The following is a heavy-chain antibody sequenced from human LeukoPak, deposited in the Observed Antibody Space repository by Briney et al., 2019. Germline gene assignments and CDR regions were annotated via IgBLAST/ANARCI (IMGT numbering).Heavy chain of an antibody. CDR3: AKAGCSGGSCYSFDY. V-gene: IGHV3-23*01. D-gene: IGHD2-15*01. Sequence: GGSLRLSCAASGFTFSSNAMSWVRQAPGKGLEWVSAISGSGGSTYYADSVKGRFTISRDNSKNTLYLQMNSLRAEDTAVYYCAKAGCSGGSCYSFDYWGQGTLVTVSS. CDR1: GFTFSSNA. CDR2: ISGSGGST. J-gene: IGHJ4*02.